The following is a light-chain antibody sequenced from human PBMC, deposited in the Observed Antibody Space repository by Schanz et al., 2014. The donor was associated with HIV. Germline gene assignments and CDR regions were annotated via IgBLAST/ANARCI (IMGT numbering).Light chain of an antibody. V-gene: IGKV1-9*01. Sequence: IQLTQSPSSLSASVGDRVTLTCRASQGISSYLAWYQQKPGKAPKLLIYAASTLQSGVPSRFSGSRSGTEFTLTISSLQPDDFATYYCQQYDSSSWTFGQGTKVEIK. CDR2: AAS. CDR1: QGISSY. CDR3: QQYDSSSWT. J-gene: IGKJ1*01.